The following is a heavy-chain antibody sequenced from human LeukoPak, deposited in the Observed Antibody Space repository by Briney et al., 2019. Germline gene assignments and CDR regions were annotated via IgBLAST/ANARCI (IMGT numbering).Heavy chain of an antibody. CDR2: ISYDGSNE. CDR3: ARAAYGSYGL. CDR1: GFTFSSYV. J-gene: IGHJ4*02. V-gene: IGHV3-30*04. D-gene: IGHD2-15*01. Sequence: SLRLSCAASGFTFSSYVMHWVRQAPGKGLEWVAIISYDGSNEYYADSVKGRFTISRDNSKNTLYLQMNSLRAEDTAVYYCARAAYGSYGLWGQGTLVTVSS.